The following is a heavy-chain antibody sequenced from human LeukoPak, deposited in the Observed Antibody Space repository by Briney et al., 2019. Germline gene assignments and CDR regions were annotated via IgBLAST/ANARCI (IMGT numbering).Heavy chain of an antibody. CDR2: INHSEST. J-gene: IGHJ4*02. V-gene: IGHV4-34*01. D-gene: IGHD4-17*01. Sequence: PSETLSLTCAVYGGSFSPYYWSWIRQPPGKGLEWIGEINHSESTNYNPSLKSRVTMSVDTPKTQFSLTLYSLTAADTAVYYCARGLRGTVTTGDADYWGQGTLVTVSP. CDR3: ARGLRGTVTTGDADY. CDR1: GGSFSPYY.